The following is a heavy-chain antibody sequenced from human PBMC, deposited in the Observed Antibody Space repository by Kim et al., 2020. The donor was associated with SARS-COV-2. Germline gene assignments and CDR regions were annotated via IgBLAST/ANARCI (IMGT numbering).Heavy chain of an antibody. CDR2: RI. Sequence: RIHHADTVKGRFTISRDNSRNTVFLQMNSLRVDDSAVYYCAKSAVTTIDYWGQGTLVTVSS. J-gene: IGHJ4*02. V-gene: IGHV3-23*01. CDR3: AKSAVTTIDY. D-gene: IGHD4-17*01.